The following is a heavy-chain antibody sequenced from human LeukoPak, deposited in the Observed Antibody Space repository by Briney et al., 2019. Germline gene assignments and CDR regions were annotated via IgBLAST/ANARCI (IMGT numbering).Heavy chain of an antibody. CDR3: ARGQVETAIPGDY. Sequence: GGSLRLSCAASGFTFSSYAMSWVRQAPGKGLEWVSTISGSGGSTYYADSVKGRFTISRDNSKNTLYLQMNSLRAEDTAVYYCARGQVETAIPGDYWGQGTLVTVSS. V-gene: IGHV3-23*01. J-gene: IGHJ4*02. D-gene: IGHD2-21*02. CDR1: GFTFSSYA. CDR2: ISGSGGST.